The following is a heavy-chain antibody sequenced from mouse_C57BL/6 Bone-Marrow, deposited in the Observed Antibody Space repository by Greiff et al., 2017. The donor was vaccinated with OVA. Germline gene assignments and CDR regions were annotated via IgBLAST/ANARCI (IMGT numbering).Heavy chain of an antibody. CDR2: IDPENGDT. J-gene: IGHJ3*01. Sequence: VQLQQSGAELVRPGASVKLSCTASGFNIKDDYMHWVKQRTEQGLEWIGWIDPENGDTEYASKFQGKATITADTSSNTAYLQLSSLTSEDTAVYYCTTGWDDGFAYWGQGTLVTVSA. D-gene: IGHD4-1*01. CDR3: TTGWDDGFAY. CDR1: GFNIKDDY. V-gene: IGHV14-4*01.